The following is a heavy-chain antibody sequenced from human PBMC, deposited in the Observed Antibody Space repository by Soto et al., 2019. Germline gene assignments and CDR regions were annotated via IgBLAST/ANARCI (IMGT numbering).Heavy chain of an antibody. J-gene: IGHJ6*03. Sequence: SETLSLTCTVSGGSISSSSYYWGWIRQPPGKGLEWIGSIYYSGSTYYNPSLKSRVTISVDTSKNQFSLKLSSVTAADTAVYYCARLALYSNYVHYYYMDVWGKGTTVTVSS. CDR2: IYYSGST. CDR1: GGSISSSSYY. CDR3: ARLALYSNYVHYYYMDV. D-gene: IGHD4-4*01. V-gene: IGHV4-39*01.